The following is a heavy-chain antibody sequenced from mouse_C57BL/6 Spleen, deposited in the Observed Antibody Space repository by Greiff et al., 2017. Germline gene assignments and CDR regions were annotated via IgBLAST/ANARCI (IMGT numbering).Heavy chain of an antibody. J-gene: IGHJ1*03. Sequence: EVQLQQSGAELVRPGASVKLSCTASGFNIKDDYMPWVKQRPEQGLEWIGWIDPENGDTEYASKFQGKATITADTSSNTAYLQLSSLTSEDTAVYYCTTTKRGYFDVWGTGTTVTVSS. CDR2: IDPENGDT. V-gene: IGHV14-4*01. CDR1: GFNIKDDY. CDR3: TTTKRGYFDV.